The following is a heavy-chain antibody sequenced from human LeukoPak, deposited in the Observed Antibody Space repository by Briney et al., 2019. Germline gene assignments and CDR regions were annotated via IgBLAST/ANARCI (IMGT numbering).Heavy chain of an antibody. Sequence: SETLSLTCTVSGGSISGHYWSWIRQPPGKGLEWIGYIYHSGSTNYNPSLKSRVTISVGMSKNQFSPKLSSVTAADTAVYYCARDSPLRQLDFWGQGTLVTVSS. V-gene: IGHV4-59*11. J-gene: IGHJ4*02. CDR2: IYHSGST. D-gene: IGHD3-10*01. CDR1: GGSISGHY. CDR3: ARDSPLRQLDF.